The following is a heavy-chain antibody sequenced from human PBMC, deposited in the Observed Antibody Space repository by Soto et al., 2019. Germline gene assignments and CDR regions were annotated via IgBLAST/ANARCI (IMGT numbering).Heavy chain of an antibody. CDR3: ARAIAAAGTPFDP. CDR2: IIPIFGTA. V-gene: IGHV1-69*12. J-gene: IGHJ5*02. CDR1: GGTFSSYA. Sequence: QVQLVQSGAEVKKPGSSVKVYCKASGGTFSSYAISWVRQAPGQGLEWMGGIIPIFGTANYAQKFQGRVTITADESSSTAYMELSSLRSEDTAVYYCARAIAAAGTPFDPWGQGTLVTVSS. D-gene: IGHD6-13*01.